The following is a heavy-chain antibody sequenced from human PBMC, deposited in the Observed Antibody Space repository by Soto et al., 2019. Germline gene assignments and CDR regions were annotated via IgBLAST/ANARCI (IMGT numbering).Heavy chain of an antibody. CDR3: ARDRANSPDYFDN. D-gene: IGHD1-1*01. J-gene: IGHJ4*02. CDR1: GGSISDDDSY. V-gene: IGHV4-30-4*01. CDR2: IYYSGRT. Sequence: QVQLQESGPGLVKPSQTLSLSCTVSGGSISDDDSYWSWIRQPPGKGLVWLGYIYYSGRTNYNPSLNSRLTISLDTSKNQFSLRLTSVSAADTAVYYCARDRANSPDYFDNWGQGTLVTVSS.